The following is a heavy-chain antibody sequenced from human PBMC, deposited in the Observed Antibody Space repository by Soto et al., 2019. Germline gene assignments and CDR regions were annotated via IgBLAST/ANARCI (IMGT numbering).Heavy chain of an antibody. CDR2: IYYRGNT. J-gene: IGHJ4*02. D-gene: IGHD3-9*01. CDR1: GDSINSDKYY. Sequence: QLQLQESGPGLVKPSETLSLTCSVSGDSINSDKYYWGWIRQPPGKGLEWIGSIYYRGNTYYNPSLQPRVTISLDKSKSQFSLKLNYVTAPDSAGYFCARLEGLATISYYFDFWGQGALVTVSS. CDR3: ARLEGLATISYYFDF. V-gene: IGHV4-39*01.